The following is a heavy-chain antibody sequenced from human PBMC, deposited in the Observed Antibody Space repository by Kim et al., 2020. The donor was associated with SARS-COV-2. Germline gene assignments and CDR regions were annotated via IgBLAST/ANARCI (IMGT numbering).Heavy chain of an antibody. Sequence: YAQKLQGRVTMTTDTSTSTAYMELRSLRSDDTAVYCCARGWDYYYYGMDVWGQGTTVTVSS. CDR3: ARGWDYYYYGMDV. D-gene: IGHD1-26*01. V-gene: IGHV1-18*01. J-gene: IGHJ6*02.